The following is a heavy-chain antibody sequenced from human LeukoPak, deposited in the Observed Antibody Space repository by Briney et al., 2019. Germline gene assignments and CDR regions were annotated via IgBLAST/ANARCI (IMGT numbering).Heavy chain of an antibody. CDR1: GYTFTGYY. V-gene: IGHV1-2*02. D-gene: IGHD2-2*01. CDR3: ARAAYCSSTSCYSRRAPTYYYYYGMDV. J-gene: IGHJ6*02. CDR2: INPNSGGT. Sequence: GASVKVSCKASGYTFTGYYMHWVRQAPGQGLEWMGWINPNSGGTNYAQKFQGRVTMTRDTSISTAYMELSRLRSDDTAVYYCARAAYCSSTSCYSRRAPTYYYYYGMDVWGQGTTVTVSS.